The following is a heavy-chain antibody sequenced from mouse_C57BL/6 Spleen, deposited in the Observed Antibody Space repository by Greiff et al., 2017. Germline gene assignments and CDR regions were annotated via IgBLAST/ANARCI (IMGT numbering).Heavy chain of an antibody. CDR3: AIYGNYGSYSYAMDY. CDR1: GYTFTDYY. V-gene: IGHV1-76*01. J-gene: IGHJ4*01. Sequence: VQLQESGAELVRPGASVKLSCKASGYTFTDYYINWVKQRPGQGLEWIARIYPGSGNTYYNEKFKGKATLTAEKSSSTAYMQLSSLTSEDSAVXFCAIYGNYGSYSYAMDYWGQGTSVTVSS. D-gene: IGHD2-1*01. CDR2: IYPGSGNT.